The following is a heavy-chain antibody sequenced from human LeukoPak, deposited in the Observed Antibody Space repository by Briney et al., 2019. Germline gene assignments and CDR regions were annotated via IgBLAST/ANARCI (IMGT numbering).Heavy chain of an antibody. CDR2: ISSSGSTI. D-gene: IGHD3-10*01. J-gene: IGHJ4*02. V-gene: IGHV3-11*04. Sequence: PGGSLRPSCAASGFTFSDYYMSWIRQAPGKGLEWVSYISSSGSTIYYADSVKGRFTISRDNAKNSLYLQMNSLRAEDTAVYYCAREFRGVTRYFDYWGQGTLVTVSS. CDR3: AREFRGVTRYFDY. CDR1: GFTFSDYY.